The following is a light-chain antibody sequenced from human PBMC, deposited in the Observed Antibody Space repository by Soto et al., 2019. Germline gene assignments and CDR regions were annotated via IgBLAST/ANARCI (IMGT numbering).Light chain of an antibody. Sequence: EIVLTQSPGTLSLSPGERATLSCRASQSVNSGYLAWYQHTPGQAPRLLIYDTSTRATGIPDRFSGSGSGTDFTLTISRLEPLDFAVFYCQQYGSSPRTFCQGTNVDIK. CDR1: QSVNSGY. CDR2: DTS. J-gene: IGKJ1*01. CDR3: QQYGSSPRT. V-gene: IGKV3-20*01.